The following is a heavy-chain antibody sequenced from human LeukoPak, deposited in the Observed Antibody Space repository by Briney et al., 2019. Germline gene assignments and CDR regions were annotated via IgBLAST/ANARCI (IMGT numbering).Heavy chain of an antibody. Sequence: PSETLSLTCAVYGGSFSGYYWSWIRQPPGKGLEWIGEINHSGSTNYDPSLKSRVTISVDTSKNQFSLKLSSVTAADTAVYYCARLRGYSYGIFDYWGQGTLVTVSS. V-gene: IGHV4-34*01. CDR2: INHSGST. CDR1: GGSFSGYY. CDR3: ARLRGYSYGIFDY. J-gene: IGHJ4*02. D-gene: IGHD5-18*01.